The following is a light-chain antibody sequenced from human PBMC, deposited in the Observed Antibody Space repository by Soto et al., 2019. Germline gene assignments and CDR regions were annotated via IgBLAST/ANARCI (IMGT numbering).Light chain of an antibody. Sequence: QSVLTQPPSVSAAPGQKVTISCFGSSSDIGNNYVSWYQHLPGTAPKLLIYETNKRHSGIPDRFSGSKSGTSATLDITGLQAGDEADYYCGTWDNSLSADVFGTGTKVTV. V-gene: IGLV1-51*02. CDR3: GTWDNSLSADV. J-gene: IGLJ1*01. CDR1: SSDIGNNY. CDR2: ETN.